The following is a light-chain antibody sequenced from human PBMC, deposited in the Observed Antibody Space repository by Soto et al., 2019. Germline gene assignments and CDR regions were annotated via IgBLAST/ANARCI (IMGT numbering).Light chain of an antibody. J-gene: IGKJ2*01. CDR1: QTVSND. CDR2: GAV. Sequence: EIVMTQSPATLSLSPGERATLSCRASQTVSNDLAWYQQKAGQAPRLLIYGAVTRATGIPARFSGSGSGTEFTLTISSLQPEDFAVYYCQQYFNWPLYTFGQGTKLEIK. V-gene: IGKV3-15*01. CDR3: QQYFNWPLYT.